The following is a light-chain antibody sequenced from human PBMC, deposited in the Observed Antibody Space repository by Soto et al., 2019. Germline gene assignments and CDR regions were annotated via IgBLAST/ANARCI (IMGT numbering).Light chain of an antibody. J-gene: IGKJ1*01. CDR3: QQYGT. CDR2: GAS. CDR1: QSVSSSF. V-gene: IGKV3-20*01. Sequence: EIVLTQSPGALSFSPGERVTLSCRASQSVSSSFITWYQQKPGQAPRRLISGASNRATPIPDRFSGSWSGTDFTLTITRLKPEFFSLYFCQQYGTFGQGTKVELK.